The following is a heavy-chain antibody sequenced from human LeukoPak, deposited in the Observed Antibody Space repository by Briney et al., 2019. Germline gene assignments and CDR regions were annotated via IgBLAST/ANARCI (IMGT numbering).Heavy chain of an antibody. CDR3: ARVPRYYYYMDV. CDR1: GGSISSYY. CDR2: IYDSGST. Sequence: PSETLSFTCTVSGGSISSYYWSWIRQPPGKGLEWIGYIYDSGSTNYNPSLKSRVTISVDTSKNQFSLKLSFVTAADTAVYYCARVPRYYYYMDVWGKGTTVTVSS. J-gene: IGHJ6*03. V-gene: IGHV4-59*01.